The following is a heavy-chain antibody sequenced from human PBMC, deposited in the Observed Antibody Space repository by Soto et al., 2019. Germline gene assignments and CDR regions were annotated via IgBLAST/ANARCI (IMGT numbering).Heavy chain of an antibody. CDR1: GGSISSGGYY. CDR3: ARAPPPYYDFWSGYSDKYYFDY. V-gene: IGHV4-31*03. D-gene: IGHD3-3*01. J-gene: IGHJ4*02. Sequence: SETLSLTCTVSGGSISSGGYYWSWIRQHPGKGLEWIGYIYYSGSTYYNPSLKSRVTISVDTSKNQFSLKLSSVTAADTAVYYCARAPPPYYDFWSGYSDKYYFDYWGQGTLVTVSS. CDR2: IYYSGST.